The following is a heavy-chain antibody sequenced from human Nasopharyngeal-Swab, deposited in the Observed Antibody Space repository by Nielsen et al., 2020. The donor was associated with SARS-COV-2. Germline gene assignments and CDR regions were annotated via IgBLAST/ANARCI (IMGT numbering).Heavy chain of an antibody. V-gene: IGHV3-21*01. CDR1: GFAFNNYN. CDR2: ISSSRYI. Sequence: SLKLSCAASGFAFNNYNFNLVRQAPGKGLEWVSSISSSRYIYYADSVKGRFTISRDNAKNSLYLQMNSLGAEDTAVYYCARDGLDYDFWSAYFMDVWGQGTTVTVSS. CDR3: ARDGLDYDFWSAYFMDV. D-gene: IGHD3-3*01. J-gene: IGHJ6*02.